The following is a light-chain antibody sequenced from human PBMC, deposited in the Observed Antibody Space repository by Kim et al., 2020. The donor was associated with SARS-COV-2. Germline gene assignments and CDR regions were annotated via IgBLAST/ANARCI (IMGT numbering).Light chain of an antibody. J-gene: IGLJ2*01. CDR2: GNN. Sequence: GQRVTSTCTRSSSNIGAPFDVHWYQQLPGTVPKLLIYGNNNRPSGVPDRFSGSKSGTSASLAITGLQAEDEADYYCLSHGSSLSVAFGGGTQLTVL. CDR3: LSHGSSLSVA. CDR1: SSNIGAPFD. V-gene: IGLV1-40*01.